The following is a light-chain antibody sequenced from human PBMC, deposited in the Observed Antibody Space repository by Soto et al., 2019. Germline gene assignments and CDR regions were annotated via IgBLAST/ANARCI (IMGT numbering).Light chain of an antibody. CDR3: SSYTSSSNV. CDR1: SSDVGGYNY. V-gene: IGLV2-14*01. J-gene: IGLJ1*01. Sequence: QSVLTQPASVSGSPGQSITISCTGTSSDVGGYNYVSWYQQHPGKAPKLMIYEVSNRPSGVSNRFSGSKSGNTASLTISGLQAEDEADYSCSSYTSSSNVFGTGTKLTVL. CDR2: EVS.